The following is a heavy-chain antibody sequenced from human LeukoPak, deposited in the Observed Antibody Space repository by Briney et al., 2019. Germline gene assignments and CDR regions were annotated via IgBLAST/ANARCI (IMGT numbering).Heavy chain of an antibody. Sequence: GGSLRLSFAASGCTLSSYWMSWVRQAPGKGLEWVANIKQEGSEKYYVDSVKGRSTISRDNAKNSLYLQINSLRAEDTAVYYCARDDYYDSSVGVDYWGQGTLVTVSS. CDR1: GCTLSSYW. CDR2: IKQEGSEK. D-gene: IGHD3-22*01. CDR3: ARDDYYDSSVGVDY. J-gene: IGHJ4*02. V-gene: IGHV3-7*01.